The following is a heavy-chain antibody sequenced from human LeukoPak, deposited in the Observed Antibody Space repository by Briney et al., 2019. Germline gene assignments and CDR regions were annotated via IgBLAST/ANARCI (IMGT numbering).Heavy chain of an antibody. V-gene: IGHV3-23*01. Sequence: QSGGSLRLSCAASGFTFSSYAMSWVRQAPGKGLEWVSAISGSGGSTYYADSVKGRFTISRDNSKNTLDLQMNSLRAEDTAVYYCAKVKVVDFWSGYSAAYSFDYWGQGTLVTVSS. CDR3: AKVKVVDFWSGYSAAYSFDY. CDR2: ISGSGGST. J-gene: IGHJ4*02. D-gene: IGHD3-3*01. CDR1: GFTFSSYA.